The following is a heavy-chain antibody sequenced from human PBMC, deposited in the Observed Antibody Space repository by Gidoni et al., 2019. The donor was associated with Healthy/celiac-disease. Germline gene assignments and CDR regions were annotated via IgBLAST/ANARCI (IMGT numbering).Heavy chain of an antibody. V-gene: IGHV4-59*01. Sequence: QVQLQESGPGLVKPSATLSLTGTVFGGSISSYYWSWIRQPPGKGLEWIGYIYYSGSTNYNPSLKSLVTISVDTSKNQFSLKLSSVTAADTAVYYCARGSSSWWAHYWGQGTLVTVSS. J-gene: IGHJ4*02. CDR2: IYYSGST. CDR3: ARGSSSWWAHY. D-gene: IGHD6-13*01. CDR1: GGSISSYY.